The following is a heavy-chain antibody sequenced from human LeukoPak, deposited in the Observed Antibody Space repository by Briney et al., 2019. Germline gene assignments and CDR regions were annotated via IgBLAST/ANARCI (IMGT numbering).Heavy chain of an antibody. CDR1: GGSISSGGYY. Sequence: SETLSLTCTVSGGSISSGGYYWSWIRQHPGKGLEWIGYIYYSGSTYYNPSLKSRVTISVDTSKNQFSLKLSSVTAADTAVYYCARKLRFWSGYYVMGFDYWGQGTLVTVSS. D-gene: IGHD3-3*01. CDR2: IYYSGST. CDR3: ARKLRFWSGYYVMGFDY. J-gene: IGHJ4*02. V-gene: IGHV4-31*03.